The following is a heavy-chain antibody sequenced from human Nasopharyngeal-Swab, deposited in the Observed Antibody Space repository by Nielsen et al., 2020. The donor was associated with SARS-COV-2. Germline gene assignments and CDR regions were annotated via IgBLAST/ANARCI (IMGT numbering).Heavy chain of an antibody. Sequence: GGFLRLSCAASGFTFSSYSMNWVRQAPGKGLEWVSSISSSSSYIYYADSVKGRFTISRDNAKNSLYLQMNSLRAEDTAVYYCARDSSSAYDFWSGYYAPNDYYYYYGMDVWGQGTTVTVSS. CDR2: ISSSSSYI. CDR3: ARDSSSAYDFWSGYYAPNDYYYYYGMDV. CDR1: GFTFSSYS. D-gene: IGHD3-3*01. J-gene: IGHJ6*02. V-gene: IGHV3-21*01.